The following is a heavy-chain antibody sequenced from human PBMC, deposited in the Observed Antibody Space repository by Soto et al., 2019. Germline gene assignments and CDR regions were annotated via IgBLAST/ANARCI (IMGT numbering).Heavy chain of an antibody. Sequence: SQTLSLTFAISGDSVSRNSAAWNCIRKSPSRGLEWLGRTYYRSKWYNDYAVSVKSRITINPDTSKNQFSLQLNSVTPEDTAVYYCAREEYSSSSKYYYYGMDVWGQGTTVTVSS. CDR2: TYYRSKWYN. D-gene: IGHD6-6*01. J-gene: IGHJ6*02. CDR1: GDSVSRNSAA. V-gene: IGHV6-1*01. CDR3: AREEYSSSSKYYYYGMDV.